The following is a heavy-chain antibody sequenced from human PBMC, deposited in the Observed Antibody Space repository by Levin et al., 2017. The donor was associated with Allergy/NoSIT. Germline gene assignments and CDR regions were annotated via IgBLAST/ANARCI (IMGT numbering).Heavy chain of an antibody. Sequence: AGGSLRLSCAASGFTFDDYAMHWVRQAPGKGLEWVSGISWNSGSIGYADSVKGRFTISRDNAKNSLYLQMNSLRAEDTALYYCAKAVDYYDSSGPSWGQGTLVTVSS. J-gene: IGHJ4*02. CDR1: GFTFDDYA. D-gene: IGHD3-22*01. V-gene: IGHV3-9*01. CDR2: ISWNSGSI. CDR3: AKAVDYYDSSGPS.